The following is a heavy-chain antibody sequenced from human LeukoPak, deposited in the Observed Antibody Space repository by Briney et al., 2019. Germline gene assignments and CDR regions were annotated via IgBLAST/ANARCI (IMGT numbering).Heavy chain of an antibody. CDR1: GFTFSDHY. V-gene: IGHV3-72*01. CDR2: TRKKTNSYTT. D-gene: IGHD1-26*01. J-gene: IGHJ4*02. CDR3: TRVVLVGTTYSYFDY. Sequence: GGSLRLSCAASGFTFSDHYMDWVRQAPGKGLEWVGRTRKKTNSYTTEYAASVKGRFTIARDDSKNSLYLQMNSLKAEDTAVYYCTRVVLVGTTYSYFDYWGQGTLVTVSS.